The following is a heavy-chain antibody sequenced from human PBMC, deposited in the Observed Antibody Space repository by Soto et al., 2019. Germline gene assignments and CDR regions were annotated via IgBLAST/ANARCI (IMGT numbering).Heavy chain of an antibody. CDR2: ILYSEKN. CDR1: GASITSGGSY. D-gene: IGHD3-10*01. V-gene: IGHV4-31*03. CDR3: VRDRGTTLRMDV. J-gene: IGHJ6*02. Sequence: SETLSLTCSVSGASITSGGSYWTGIRQHPGKGLERIGNILYSEKNYYNPSLKSRVTISLDTSKNQFSLKVNSVTAADTAVYYCVRDRGTTLRMDVWGQGTTVTVSS.